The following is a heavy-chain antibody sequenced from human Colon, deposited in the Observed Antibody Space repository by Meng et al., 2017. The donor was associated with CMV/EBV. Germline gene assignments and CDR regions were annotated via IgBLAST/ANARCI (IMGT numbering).Heavy chain of an antibody. CDR1: GFTFSNHG. CDR2: IRYDGSNK. D-gene: IGHD3-3*01. Sequence: GESLKISCAASGFTFSNHGMHWVRQAPGKGLEWVAFIRYDGSNKYYADSVKGRFTISRDNSKNTLYLQMNSLRAEDTAVYYCAREQTYYDFWSGIDYWGQGTLVTVSS. V-gene: IGHV3-30*02. J-gene: IGHJ4*02. CDR3: AREQTYYDFWSGIDY.